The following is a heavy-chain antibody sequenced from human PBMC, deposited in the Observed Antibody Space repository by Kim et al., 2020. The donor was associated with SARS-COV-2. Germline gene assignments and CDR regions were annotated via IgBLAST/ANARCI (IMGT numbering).Heavy chain of an antibody. CDR1: GFTFNLYE. CDR3: ATNDWRGVY. J-gene: IGHJ4*02. D-gene: IGHD3-9*01. Sequence: GGSLRLSCAASGFTFNLYEMNWVRQAPGKRLEWVPYIGDTGGTIYYKESVKGRFTISRDNAKSSLFLQMNTLRAEDTAIYYCATNDWRGVYWGQGILVTVSS. CDR2: IGDTGGTI. V-gene: IGHV3-48*03.